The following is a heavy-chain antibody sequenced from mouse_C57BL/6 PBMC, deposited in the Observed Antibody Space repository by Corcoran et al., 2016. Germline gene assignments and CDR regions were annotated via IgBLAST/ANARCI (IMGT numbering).Heavy chain of an antibody. Sequence: QVTLKESGPGILQSSQTLSLTCSFSGFSLSTSGMGVSWIRQPSGKGLEWLAHIYWDDDKRYNPSLKSRLTISKDTSRNQVFLKITSVDTADTATYYCARAPSEGSFSYWYFDVWGTGTTVTVSS. D-gene: IGHD1-1*01. J-gene: IGHJ1*03. V-gene: IGHV8-12*01. CDR3: ARAPSEGSFSYWYFDV. CDR1: GFSLSTSGMG. CDR2: IYWDDDK.